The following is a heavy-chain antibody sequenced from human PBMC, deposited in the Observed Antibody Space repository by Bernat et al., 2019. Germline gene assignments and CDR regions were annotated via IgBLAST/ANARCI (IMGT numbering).Heavy chain of an antibody. CDR3: ARVGLRYSSSWYKFDP. J-gene: IGHJ5*02. CDR2: INHSGST. Sequence: QVQLQQWGAGLLKPSETLSLTCAVYGGSFSGYYWSWIRQPPGKGLEWIGEINHSGSTNYNPSLKSRVTISVDTSKNQFSLKLSSVTAADTAVYYCARVGLRYSSSWYKFDPGGQGTLVTVSS. D-gene: IGHD6-13*01. CDR1: GGSFSGYY. V-gene: IGHV4-34*01.